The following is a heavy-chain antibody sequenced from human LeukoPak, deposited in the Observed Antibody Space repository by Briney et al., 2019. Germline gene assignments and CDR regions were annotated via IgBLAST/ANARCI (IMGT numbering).Heavy chain of an antibody. CDR3: AKDELANYYFDY. D-gene: IGHD6-13*01. CDR1: GFTFSSYA. CDR2: ISGSGGST. Sequence: GGSLRLSCAASGFTFSSYAMSWVRQAPGKGLEWVSAISGSGGSTYYADSVKDRFTISRDNSKNTLYLQMNSLRAEDTAVYYCAKDELANYYFDYWGQGTLVAVSS. J-gene: IGHJ4*02. V-gene: IGHV3-23*01.